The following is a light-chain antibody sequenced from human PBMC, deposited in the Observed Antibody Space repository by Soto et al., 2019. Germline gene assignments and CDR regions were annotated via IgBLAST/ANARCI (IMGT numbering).Light chain of an antibody. Sequence: QSALTQPPSASGSFGQSITISCTGTSSDVGSYNLVSWYQQHPGKAPKLMIHEVSERPSGVSNRFSASKSGNTASLTISGLQAEDEADYYCCSYAGSSTSLYVFGTGTKVTVL. J-gene: IGLJ1*01. CDR1: SSDVGSYNL. V-gene: IGLV2-23*02. CDR2: EVS. CDR3: CSYAGSSTSLYV.